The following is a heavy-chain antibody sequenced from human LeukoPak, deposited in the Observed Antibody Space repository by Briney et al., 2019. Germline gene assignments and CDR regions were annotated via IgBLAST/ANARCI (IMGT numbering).Heavy chain of an antibody. CDR2: IYTSGST. CDR3: ARGGRGYSSGWNYYYYYYYMDV. D-gene: IGHD6-19*01. Sequence: SETLSLTCNVSGYSISSGYYWGWIRQPAGKGLEWIGRIYTSGSTNYNPSLKSRVTMSVDTSKNQFSLKLSSVTAADTAVYYCARGGRGYSSGWNYYYYYYYMDVWGKGTTVTISS. CDR1: GYSISSGYY. V-gene: IGHV4-4*07. J-gene: IGHJ6*03.